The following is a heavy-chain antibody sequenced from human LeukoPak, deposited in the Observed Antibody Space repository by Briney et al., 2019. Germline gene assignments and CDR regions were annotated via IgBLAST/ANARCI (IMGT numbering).Heavy chain of an antibody. V-gene: IGHV4-39*01. CDR3: ARHVSSSWFYYYYYMDV. D-gene: IGHD6-13*01. J-gene: IGHJ6*03. Sequence: SETLSLTCIVSGGSISSSSYYWGWIRQPPGKGLEWIGSIYYSGSTYYNPSLKSRVTISVDTSKNQFSLKLSSVTAADTAVYYCARHVSSSWFYYYYYMDVWGKGTTVTISS. CDR2: IYYSGST. CDR1: GGSISSSSYY.